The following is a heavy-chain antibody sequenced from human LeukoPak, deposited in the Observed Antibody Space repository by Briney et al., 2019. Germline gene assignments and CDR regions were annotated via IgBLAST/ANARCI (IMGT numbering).Heavy chain of an antibody. V-gene: IGHV3-74*01. J-gene: IGHJ6*02. D-gene: IGHD3-22*01. Sequence: GGSLRLSCAASGFTFSSYWMHWVRQAPGKGLVWVSRINSDGSSTSYADSVKGRFTISGDNAKNTLYLQMNSLRAEDTAVYYCARAHYDSSGYFYDYGMDVWGQGTTVTVSS. CDR3: ARAHYDSSGYFYDYGMDV. CDR2: INSDGSST. CDR1: GFTFSSYW.